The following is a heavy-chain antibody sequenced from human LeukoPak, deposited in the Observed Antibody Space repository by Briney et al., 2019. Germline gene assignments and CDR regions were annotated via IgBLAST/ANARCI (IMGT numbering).Heavy chain of an antibody. J-gene: IGHJ3*02. CDR2: IKQDGSEK. D-gene: IGHD6-6*01. Sequence: GGSLRLSCAASGFTFSSYWMSWVRQAPGKGLEWVANIKQDGSEKYYVDSVKGRFTFSRDNAKNSLYLQMNSLRAEDTAVYYCASLIAARRSPGAFDIWGQGTMVTVSS. V-gene: IGHV3-7*01. CDR1: GFTFSSYW. CDR3: ASLIAARRSPGAFDI.